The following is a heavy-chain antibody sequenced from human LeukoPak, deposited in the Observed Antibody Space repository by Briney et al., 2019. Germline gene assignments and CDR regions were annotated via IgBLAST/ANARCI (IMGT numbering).Heavy chain of an antibody. CDR1: GFTVSSNY. CDR3: AMAAWVGGLDY. D-gene: IGHD1-26*01. Sequence: RTGGSLRLSCAASGFTVSSNYMSWVRQAPGKGLEWVSVMYRGGSTYYAGSVKGRFTISRDNSKNTLYLQMNNLRAEDTAVYYCAMAAWVGGLDYWGQGTLVTVSS. V-gene: IGHV3-66*01. J-gene: IGHJ4*02. CDR2: MYRGGST.